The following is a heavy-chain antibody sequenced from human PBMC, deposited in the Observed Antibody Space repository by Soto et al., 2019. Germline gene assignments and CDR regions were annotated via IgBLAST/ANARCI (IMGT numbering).Heavy chain of an antibody. CDR2: IVVGSGNT. V-gene: IGHV1-58*01. J-gene: IGHJ3*02. D-gene: IGHD4-17*01. Sequence: SVKVSCKASGFTFTSSAVQWVRQARGQRLEWIGWIVVGSGNTNYAQKFQERVTITRDMSTSTAYMELSSLRSEDTAVYYCAALSYDYGDYGDAFDIWGQGTMVTVSS. CDR1: GFTFTSSA. CDR3: AALSYDYGDYGDAFDI.